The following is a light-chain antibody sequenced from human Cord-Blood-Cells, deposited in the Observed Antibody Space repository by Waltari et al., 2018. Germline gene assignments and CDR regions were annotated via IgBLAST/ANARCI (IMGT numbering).Light chain of an antibody. Sequence: EIVLTQSPGNLSLSPGERATLSCRASQSCSGSYLAWYQQKPGQAPRLLIYGASSRATGIPDRFSGSGSGTDFTLTISRLEPEDFAVYYCQQYGSSPRTFGQGTKVEIK. J-gene: IGKJ1*01. CDR2: GAS. V-gene: IGKV3-20*01. CDR1: QSCSGSY. CDR3: QQYGSSPRT.